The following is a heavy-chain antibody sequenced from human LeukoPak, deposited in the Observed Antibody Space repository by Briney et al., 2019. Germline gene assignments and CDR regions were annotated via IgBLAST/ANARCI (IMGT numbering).Heavy chain of an antibody. CDR1: GFTVSSNY. J-gene: IGHJ4*02. D-gene: IGHD5-24*01. Sequence: GGSLRLSCAASGFTVSSNYMSWVRQAPGKGLEWVSVIYSGGSTYYADSVKGRSTISRDNSENTLYLQMNSLRAEDTAVYYCARDPTATIRFGYWGQGTLVTVSS. V-gene: IGHV3-53*01. CDR3: ARDPTATIRFGY. CDR2: IYSGGST.